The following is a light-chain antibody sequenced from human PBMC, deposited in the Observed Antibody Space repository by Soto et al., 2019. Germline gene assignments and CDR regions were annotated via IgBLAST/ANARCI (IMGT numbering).Light chain of an antibody. CDR1: SSDVGSYNL. CDR3: CSYAGSSTYVV. V-gene: IGLV2-23*01. J-gene: IGLJ2*01. CDR2: EGS. Sequence: QSALTQPASVSGSPGQSITISCTRTSSDVGSYNLVSWYQQHPGKAPKLMIYEGSKRPSGVSNRFSGSKSGNTASLTISGRQAEDEADYSCCSYAGSSTYVVFGGGTKLTVL.